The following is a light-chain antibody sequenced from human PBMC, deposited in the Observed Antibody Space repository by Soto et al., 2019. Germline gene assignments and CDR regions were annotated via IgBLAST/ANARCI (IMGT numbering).Light chain of an antibody. CDR3: SSYTTSNTRQIV. Sequence: QSALTQPASVSRSPGQSITISCTGTSSEVGGYNYVSWYQHHPGKAPKLMIYDVSNRPSGVSNRFSGSKSGNTASLTISGLQPEDEADYYCSSYTTSNTRQIVFGTGTKVTVL. CDR1: SSEVGGYNY. J-gene: IGLJ1*01. V-gene: IGLV2-14*03. CDR2: DVS.